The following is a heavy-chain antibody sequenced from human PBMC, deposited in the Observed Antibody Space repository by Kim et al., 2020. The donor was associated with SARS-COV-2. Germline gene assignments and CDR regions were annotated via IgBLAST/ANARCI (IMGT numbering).Heavy chain of an antibody. V-gene: IGHV3-21*01. Sequence: GGSLRLSCAASGFTFSSYSMNWVRQAPGKGLEWVSSISSSSSYIYYADSVKGRFTISRDNAKNSLYLQMNSLRAEDTAVYYCARDWEPYDILTGYYYYYGMDVWGQGTTVTVSS. CDR2: ISSSSSYI. J-gene: IGHJ6*02. CDR3: ARDWEPYDILTGYYYYYGMDV. CDR1: GFTFSSYS. D-gene: IGHD3-9*01.